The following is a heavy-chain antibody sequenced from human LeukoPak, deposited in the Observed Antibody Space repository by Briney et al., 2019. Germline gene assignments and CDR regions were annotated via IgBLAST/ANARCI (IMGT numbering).Heavy chain of an antibody. V-gene: IGHV6-1*01. D-gene: IGHD6-19*01. CDR3: ATTQRSGCIDY. Sequence: PSQTLSLTCAIPGDSVSSNSAVWHWIRQSPSRGLEWLGRTYDRSRWYNDYSVSVNSRITITPDASTNHFSPHLSSVTPEDTAVYYCATTQRSGCIDYWGQGTLVTVSS. CDR1: GDSVSSNSAV. J-gene: IGHJ4*02. CDR2: TYDRSRWYN.